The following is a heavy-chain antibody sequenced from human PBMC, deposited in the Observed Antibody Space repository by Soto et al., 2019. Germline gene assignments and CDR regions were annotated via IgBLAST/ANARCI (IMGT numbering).Heavy chain of an antibody. Sequence: SETLSLTCAVYGGSFSGYYWSWIRQPPGKGLEWIGEINHSGSTNYNPSLKSRVTISVDKSKNQFSLKLSSVTAADTAVYYCAREVQQLVQGNYYGMDVWGQGTTVT. CDR1: GGSFSGYY. CDR3: AREVQQLVQGNYYGMDV. CDR2: INHSGST. V-gene: IGHV4-34*01. D-gene: IGHD6-13*01. J-gene: IGHJ6*02.